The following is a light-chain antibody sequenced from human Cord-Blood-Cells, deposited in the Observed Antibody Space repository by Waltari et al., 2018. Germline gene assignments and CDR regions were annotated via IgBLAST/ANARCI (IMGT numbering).Light chain of an antibody. V-gene: IGLV2-14*01. Sequence: QSALTQPDSVSGSPGQSITISCTGTSSDVGGYNYVSLYQQHPGKAPKLMIYDVSNRPSGVSNRFSGSKSGNTASLTISGLQAEDEADYYCSSYTSSSTVVFGGGTKLTVL. CDR2: DVS. CDR1: SSDVGGYNY. J-gene: IGLJ2*01. CDR3: SSYTSSSTVV.